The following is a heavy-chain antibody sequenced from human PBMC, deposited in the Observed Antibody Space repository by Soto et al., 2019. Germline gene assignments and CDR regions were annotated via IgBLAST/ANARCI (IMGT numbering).Heavy chain of an antibody. V-gene: IGHV3-30*14. CDR1: GFTFSTYA. Sequence: QVQLVESGGGVVQPGRSLRLSCAASGFTFSTYAMHWVRQAPGKGLEWVALISFDGSNKYYADSVKGRFTISRDNSKNPVYLQMNSLRPEDTAVYYCARDRSMIVVVPGYWGQGTLVTVSS. J-gene: IGHJ4*02. CDR3: ARDRSMIVVVPGY. D-gene: IGHD3-22*01. CDR2: ISFDGSNK.